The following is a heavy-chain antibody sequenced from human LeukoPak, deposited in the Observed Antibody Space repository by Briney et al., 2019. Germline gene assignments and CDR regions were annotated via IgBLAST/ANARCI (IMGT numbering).Heavy chain of an antibody. J-gene: IGHJ5*02. CDR3: PPVPAAIPS. CDR2: IRSKANSYAT. Sequence: GGSLRLSCAAAGFTVSGSAMHWVRHPPGKGLGWVGPIRSKANSYATAYAAAVKGMFRISRHESNNTTYLQMNIRKTEDTAVYYCPPVPAAIPSWGQGTLVPVSS. V-gene: IGHV3-73*01. CDR1: GFTVSGSA. D-gene: IGHD2-2*02.